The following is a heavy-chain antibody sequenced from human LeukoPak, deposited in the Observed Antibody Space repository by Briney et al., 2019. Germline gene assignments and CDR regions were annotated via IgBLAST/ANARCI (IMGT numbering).Heavy chain of an antibody. CDR2: ISDDGGRK. CDR3: ARDHNLAPNTFDY. Sequence: GGSLRLSCTVSGFTFSSYSMHWVRQAPGKGLEWVTVISDDGGRKYYTDSVKGRFTISRDNSKNTLYLQMNSLRAEDTAVYYCARDHNLAPNTFDYWGQGTLVTVSS. D-gene: IGHD3-3*02. V-gene: IGHV3-30*04. J-gene: IGHJ4*02. CDR1: GFTFSSYS.